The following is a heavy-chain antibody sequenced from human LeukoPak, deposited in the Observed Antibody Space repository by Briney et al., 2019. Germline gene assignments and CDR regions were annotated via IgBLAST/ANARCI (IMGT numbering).Heavy chain of an antibody. Sequence: GGSLRLSCAASGFTFSSYWMSWVRQAPGKGLEWVSIIRGDGDSTRYADSVKGRFTISRDSSKNTLYLEMNSLSAEDTAIYYCSKGQELDDGVLESWGRGTLVTVSS. CDR3: SKGQELDDGVLES. J-gene: IGHJ4*02. D-gene: IGHD1-1*01. CDR2: IRGDGDST. V-gene: IGHV3-23*01. CDR1: GFTFSSYW.